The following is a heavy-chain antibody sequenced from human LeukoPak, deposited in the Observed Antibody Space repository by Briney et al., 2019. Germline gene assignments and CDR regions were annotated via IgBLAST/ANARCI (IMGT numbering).Heavy chain of an antibody. D-gene: IGHD3-10*01. V-gene: IGHV4-59*08. J-gene: IGHJ5*02. CDR3: ARHWNGVTMVRGVSLWFDP. CDR2: IYYSGST. Sequence: SATLSLTCTVSGGSISSYYWSWIRQPPGKGLEWIGYIYYSGSTNYNPSLKSRVTISVDTSKNQFSLKLSSVTAADTAVYYCARHWNGVTMVRGVSLWFDPWGQGTMVTVSS. CDR1: GGSISSYY.